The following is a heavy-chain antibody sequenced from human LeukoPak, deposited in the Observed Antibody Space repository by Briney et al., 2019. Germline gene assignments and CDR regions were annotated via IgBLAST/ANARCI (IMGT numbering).Heavy chain of an antibody. CDR2: INPNSGGT. D-gene: IGHD3-16*01. V-gene: IGHV1-2*02. CDR1: GYTFIDYY. Sequence: WASVKVSCKASGYTFIDYYIHWVRQAPGQGLEWLGWINPNSGGTNYAQKVQGRVNLIRETSINTAYMELSRLTSDDTALYYCARSGSRGRSYDDAFDTWGQGTMVTVSS. CDR3: ARSGSRGRSYDDAFDT. J-gene: IGHJ3*02.